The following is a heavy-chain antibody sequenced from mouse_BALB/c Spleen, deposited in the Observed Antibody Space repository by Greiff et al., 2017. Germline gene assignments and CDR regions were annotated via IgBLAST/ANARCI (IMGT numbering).Heavy chain of an antibody. CDR1: GFTFSSYT. Sequence: EVQGVESGGGLVKPGGSLKLSCAASGFTFSSYTMSWVRQTPEKRLEWVATISSGGSYTYYPDSVKGRFTISRDNAKNTLYLQMSSLKSEDTAMYYCTRDYYRYEGGAMDYWGQGTSVTVSS. J-gene: IGHJ4*01. D-gene: IGHD2-14*01. CDR3: TRDYYRYEGGAMDY. CDR2: ISSGGSYT. V-gene: IGHV5-6-4*01.